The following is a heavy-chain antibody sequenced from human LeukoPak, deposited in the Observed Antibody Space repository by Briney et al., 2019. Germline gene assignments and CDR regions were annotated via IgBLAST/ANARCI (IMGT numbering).Heavy chain of an antibody. CDR3: AREPFSMARESTRNAFDI. J-gene: IGHJ3*02. CDR2: ISANGGST. D-gene: IGHD3-10*01. Sequence: GGSLRLSCAASGFTFNYYGMSWVRQAPGKGLEWVSGISANGGSTYYADSVKGRFAISRDNSKKTLYLQMNSLRAEDTAVYYCAREPFSMARESTRNAFDIWGQGTMVTVSS. V-gene: IGHV3-23*01. CDR1: GFTFNYYG.